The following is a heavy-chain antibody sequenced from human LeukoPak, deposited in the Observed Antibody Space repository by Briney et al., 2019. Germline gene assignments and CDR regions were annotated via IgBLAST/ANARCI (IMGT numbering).Heavy chain of an antibody. CDR1: GFTFSSYA. J-gene: IGHJ5*02. CDR3: AKAGGSHTRFDP. CDR2: ISGSGGST. V-gene: IGHV3-23*01. D-gene: IGHD2-15*01. Sequence: GGSLRLSCAASGFTFSSYAMSWVRQAPEKGLEWVSAISGSGGSTYYADSVKGRFTISRDNSKNTLYLQMNSLRAEDTAVYYCAKAGGSHTRFDPWGQGTLVTVSS.